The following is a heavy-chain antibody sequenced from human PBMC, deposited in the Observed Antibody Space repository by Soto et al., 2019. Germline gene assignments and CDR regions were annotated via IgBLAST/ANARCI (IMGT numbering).Heavy chain of an antibody. V-gene: IGHV1-69*13. Sequence: SVKVSCEASGGTFSSYAISWVRQAPGQGLEWMGGIIPIFGTANYAQKFQSRVTITADESTSTAYMELSSLRSEDTAVYYCARPGYDSSDYYYGMDVWGQGTTVTVSS. CDR3: ARPGYDSSDYYYGMDV. CDR2: IIPIFGTA. J-gene: IGHJ6*02. CDR1: GGTFSSYA. D-gene: IGHD3-22*01.